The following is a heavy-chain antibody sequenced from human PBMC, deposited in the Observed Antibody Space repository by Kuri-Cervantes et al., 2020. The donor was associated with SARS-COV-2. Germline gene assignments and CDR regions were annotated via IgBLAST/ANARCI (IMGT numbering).Heavy chain of an antibody. CDR1: GGSFSGYY. CDR2: INHSGST. J-gene: IGHJ6*02. V-gene: IGHV4-34*01. Sequence: GSLRLSCAVYGGSFSGYYWSWIRQPPGKGLEWIGEINHSGSTNYNPSLKSRVTISVDTSKNQFSLKLSSVTAADTAVYYCARGVGAAVAGTLITIYYYYGMDVWGQGTTVTDSS. D-gene: IGHD6-19*01. CDR3: ARGVGAAVAGTLITIYYYYGMDV.